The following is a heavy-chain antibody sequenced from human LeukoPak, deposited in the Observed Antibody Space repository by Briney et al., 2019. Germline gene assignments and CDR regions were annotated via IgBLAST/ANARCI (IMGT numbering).Heavy chain of an antibody. V-gene: IGHV1-8*03. J-gene: IGHJ4*02. CDR3: AKSVTDILTGYNYYFDY. D-gene: IGHD3-9*01. CDR2: MNPNSGNT. CDR1: GYTFTSYD. Sequence: ASVKVSCKASGYTFTSYDINWVRQATGQGLEWMGWMNPNSGNTGYAQKFQGRVTITRNTSISTAYMELSSLRAEDTAVYYCAKSVTDILTGYNYYFDYWGQGTLVTVSS.